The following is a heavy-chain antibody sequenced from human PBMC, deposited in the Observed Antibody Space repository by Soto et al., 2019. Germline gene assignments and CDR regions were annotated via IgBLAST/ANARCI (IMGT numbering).Heavy chain of an antibody. CDR1: GFTFRSHW. CDR2: IDSDGTTT. CDR3: AGGVPYGDSVKNDYHGMDV. V-gene: IGHV3-74*01. Sequence: GGSLRLSCAASGFTFRSHWMRWVRQAPGKGLVWVSRIDSDGTTTTYADSVKGRFTISRDNAKNTLFLQINSLSTEDTAVYYCAGGVPYGDSVKNDYHGMDVWGQGTTVTVSS. J-gene: IGHJ6*02. D-gene: IGHD4-17*01.